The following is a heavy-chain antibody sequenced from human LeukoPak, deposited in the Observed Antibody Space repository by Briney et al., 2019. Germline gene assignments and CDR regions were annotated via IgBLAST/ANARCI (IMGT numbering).Heavy chain of an antibody. CDR3: ARVAYYCSSTSCYAPFDY. V-gene: IGHV3-74*01. CDR1: GFTFSSYW. D-gene: IGHD2-2*01. CDR2: INSDGSST. Sequence: GGSLRLSCAASGFTFSSYWMHWVRQAPGKGLVWVSRINSDGSSTSYADSVKGRFTISRDNAKNTLYLQMNSLRAEDTAVYNCARVAYYCSSTSCYAPFDYWGQGTLVTVSS. J-gene: IGHJ4*02.